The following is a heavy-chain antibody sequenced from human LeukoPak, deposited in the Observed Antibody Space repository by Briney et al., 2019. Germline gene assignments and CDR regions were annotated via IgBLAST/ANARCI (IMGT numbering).Heavy chain of an antibody. J-gene: IGHJ4*02. Sequence: GGSLRLSCAASGFTFSSYGMHWVRQAPGKGLEWVAVKSYDGSNKYYADSVKGRFTISRDNSKNTLYLQMNSLRAEDMAVYYCASGIVVVPYFDYWGQGTLVTVSS. CDR3: ASGIVVVPYFDY. V-gene: IGHV3-30*03. CDR1: GFTFSSYG. D-gene: IGHD3-22*01. CDR2: KSYDGSNK.